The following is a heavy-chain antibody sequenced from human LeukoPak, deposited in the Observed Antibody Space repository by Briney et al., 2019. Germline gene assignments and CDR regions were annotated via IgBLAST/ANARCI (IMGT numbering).Heavy chain of an antibody. D-gene: IGHD1-1*01. V-gene: IGHV3-7*04. CDR1: GFTFSSYW. CDR3: ARGTSPFEY. J-gene: IGHJ4*02. CDR2: IKQDGSEK. Sequence: GGSLRLSCAASGFTFSSYWMSWVRQAPGKGQEWVANIKQDGSEKYYVDSVKGRFTISRDNAKNSLSLQMNSLTAEDTAVYYCARGTSPFEYWGQGNLVTVSS.